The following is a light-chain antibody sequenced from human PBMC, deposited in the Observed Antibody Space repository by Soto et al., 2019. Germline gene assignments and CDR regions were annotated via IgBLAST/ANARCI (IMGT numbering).Light chain of an antibody. V-gene: IGKV3-11*01. CDR3: QHYGASPKYT. CDR2: DVS. CDR1: QSISSY. J-gene: IGKJ2*01. Sequence: EIVLTQSPATLSLSPGERATLSCRASQSISSYLAWYQQKPGQAPRLLLYDVSNRAPGIPARFSGSGSGTDFTLTISSLEPEDFAVYYCQHYGASPKYTFGQGTKVDIK.